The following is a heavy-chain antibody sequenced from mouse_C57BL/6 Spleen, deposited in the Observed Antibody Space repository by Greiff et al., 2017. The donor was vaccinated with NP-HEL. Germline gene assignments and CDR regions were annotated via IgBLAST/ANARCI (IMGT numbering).Heavy chain of an antibody. V-gene: IGHV1-15*01. CDR1: GYTFTDYE. D-gene: IGHD3-2*01. CDR3: TRDSGGAMDY. J-gene: IGHJ4*01. CDR2: IDPETGGT. Sequence: QVQLQQSGAELVRPGASVTLSCKASGYTFTDYEMHWVKQTPVHGLEWIGAIDPETGGTAYNQKFKGKAILTADKSSSTAYMELRSLTSEDSAVYYCTRDSGGAMDYWGQGTSVTVSS.